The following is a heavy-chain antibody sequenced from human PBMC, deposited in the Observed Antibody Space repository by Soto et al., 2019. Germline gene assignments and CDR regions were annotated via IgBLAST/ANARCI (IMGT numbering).Heavy chain of an antibody. J-gene: IGHJ4*02. CDR3: ARGLNCGGDCYSDY. D-gene: IGHD2-21*01. CDR2: MNPNSGNT. Sequence: ASVKVSCKASGYTFTSYDINWVRQATGQGLEWMGWMNPNSGNTGYAQKFQGRVTMTRNTSISTAYMELSSLRSEDTAVYYCARGLNCGGDCYSDYWGQGTLVTVSS. V-gene: IGHV1-8*01. CDR1: GYTFTSYD.